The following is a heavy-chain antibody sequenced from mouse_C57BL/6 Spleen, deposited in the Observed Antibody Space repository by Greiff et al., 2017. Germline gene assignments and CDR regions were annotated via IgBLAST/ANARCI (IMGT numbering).Heavy chain of an antibody. J-gene: IGHJ4*01. Sequence: EVKLVESGGGLVKPGGSLKLSCAASGFTFSSYAMSWVRQTPEKRLEWVATISDGGSYTYYPDNVKGRFTISRDNAKNNLYLQMSHLKSEDTSMYYCAGDYYGSSYDYAMDYWGQGTSVTVSS. CDR1: GFTFSSYA. D-gene: IGHD1-1*01. V-gene: IGHV5-4*01. CDR3: AGDYYGSSYDYAMDY. CDR2: ISDGGSYT.